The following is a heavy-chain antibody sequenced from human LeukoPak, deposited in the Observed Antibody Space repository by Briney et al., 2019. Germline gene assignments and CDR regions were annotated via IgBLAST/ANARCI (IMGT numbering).Heavy chain of an antibody. Sequence: PSETLSLTCTVSGGSISSGSYYWSWIRQPAGKGLEWIGRIYTSGSTYYNPSLKSRVTISVDRSKNQFSLKLSSVTAADTAVYYCARSYYYDSSGTPPGFDPWGQGTLVTVSS. CDR1: GGSISSGSYY. J-gene: IGHJ5*02. CDR2: IYTSGST. D-gene: IGHD3-22*01. CDR3: ARSYYYDSSGTPPGFDP. V-gene: IGHV4-61*02.